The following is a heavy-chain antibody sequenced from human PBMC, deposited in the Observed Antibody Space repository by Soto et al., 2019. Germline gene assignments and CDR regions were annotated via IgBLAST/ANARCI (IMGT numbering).Heavy chain of an antibody. V-gene: IGHV4-30-4*01. Sequence: QVQLQESGPGLVKPSQTLSLTCTVSGGSISGGVYYWSWIRQPPGKGLEWIGYIFDSGSTYYNPSLKSRVTTSADTPTNQFSLRLSSVTAADTAVYYCAREIIPLTTDWYFDLWGRGTLVTVSS. J-gene: IGHJ2*01. CDR3: AREIIPLTTDWYFDL. D-gene: IGHD4-17*01. CDR2: IFDSGST. CDR1: GGSISGGVYY.